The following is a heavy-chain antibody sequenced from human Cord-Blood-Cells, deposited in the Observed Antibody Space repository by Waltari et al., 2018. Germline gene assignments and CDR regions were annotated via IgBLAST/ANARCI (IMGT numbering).Heavy chain of an antibody. Sequence: QVQLVQSGAEVKKPGSSVKVSCKASGGTFSSYAISWVRQAPGQGLEWMGGIIPILGIANYAQKFQGRVTITADESTSIAYMELSSLRSEDTAVYYCARSTDYYDSSGYYYYYYMDVWGKGTTVTVSS. CDR2: IIPILGIA. V-gene: IGHV1-69*04. CDR3: ARSTDYYDSSGYYYYYYMDV. CDR1: GGTFSSYA. D-gene: IGHD3-22*01. J-gene: IGHJ6*03.